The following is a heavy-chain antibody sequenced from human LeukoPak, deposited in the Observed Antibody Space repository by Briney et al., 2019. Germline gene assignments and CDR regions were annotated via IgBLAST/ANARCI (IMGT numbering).Heavy chain of an antibody. D-gene: IGHD6-19*01. CDR3: ARAGGWSREDYKADAFHI. J-gene: IGHJ3*02. CDR2: IIVYNGNS. V-gene: IGHV1-18*01. Sequence: ASVKVSCKASGYTFINSGMNWMRQAPRQGLEWIRWIIVYNGNSNYAQNLQGRVTMTTDTSTTTAYMELKSLRSDDTAVYYCARAGGWSREDYKADAFHIWGQGTMVTVSS. CDR1: GYTFINSG.